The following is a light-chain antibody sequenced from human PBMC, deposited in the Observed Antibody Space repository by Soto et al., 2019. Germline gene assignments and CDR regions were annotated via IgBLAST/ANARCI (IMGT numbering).Light chain of an antibody. CDR2: DDS. V-gene: IGLV3-21*02. CDR1: KIGTKG. Sequence: SYELTQPPSVSVAPGQTATLTCGGDKIGTKGVHWYQQKPGQAPVVVVYDDSDRPSGIPERFSGSGSGNTATLTITRVEAGDEADYYCQVWDRTATVVLGGGTKLTVL. J-gene: IGLJ2*01. CDR3: QVWDRTATVV.